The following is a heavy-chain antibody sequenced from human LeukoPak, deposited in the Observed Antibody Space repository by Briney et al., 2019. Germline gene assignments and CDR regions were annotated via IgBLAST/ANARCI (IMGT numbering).Heavy chain of an antibody. Sequence: SETLSLTCTVSGGSISSGGYYWSWIRQPPGKGLEWIGYIYHSGSTYYNPSLKSRVTISLDTSKNQFSLKLSSVTAADTAVYYCARGWSAVAGTGWFDPWGQGTLVTVSS. J-gene: IGHJ5*02. CDR1: GGSISSGGYY. CDR2: IYHSGST. CDR3: ARGWSAVAGTGWFDP. V-gene: IGHV4-30-2*01. D-gene: IGHD6-19*01.